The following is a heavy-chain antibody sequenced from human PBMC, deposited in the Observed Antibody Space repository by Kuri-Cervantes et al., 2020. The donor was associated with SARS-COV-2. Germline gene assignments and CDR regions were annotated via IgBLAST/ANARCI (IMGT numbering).Heavy chain of an antibody. Sequence: GGSLRLSCAASGFTFSSYWMHWVRQAPGEGLVWVSRINSDGSSTSYADSVKGRFTISRDNAKNTLYLQMNSLRAEDTAVYYCAREPHIVPAAIYYYYYYGMDVWGQGTTVTVSS. CDR1: GFTFSSYW. J-gene: IGHJ6*02. V-gene: IGHV3-74*01. CDR2: INSDGSST. CDR3: AREPHIVPAAIYYYYYYGMDV. D-gene: IGHD2-2*01.